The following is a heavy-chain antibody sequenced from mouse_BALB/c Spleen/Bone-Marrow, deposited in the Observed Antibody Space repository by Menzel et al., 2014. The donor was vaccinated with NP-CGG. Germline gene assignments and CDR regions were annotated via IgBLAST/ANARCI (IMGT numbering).Heavy chain of an antibody. V-gene: IGHV1-7*01. Sequence: QVQLKQSGADLAKPGASVKMSCKASDYTFTSYWMHWVKQRPGQGLEWIGYINPSTGYTAYNQKFKDKATLTADKSSSTAFMQLSSLTSEDSAVYYWARSGFDYWGQGTTFTVSS. CDR1: DYTFTSYW. CDR3: ARSGFDY. D-gene: IGHD4-1*01. J-gene: IGHJ2*01. CDR2: INPSTGYT.